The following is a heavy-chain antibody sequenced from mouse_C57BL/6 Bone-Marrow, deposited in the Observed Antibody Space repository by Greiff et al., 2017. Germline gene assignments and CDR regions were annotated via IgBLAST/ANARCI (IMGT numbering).Heavy chain of an antibody. CDR3: ARLGSNYGGYYFDY. J-gene: IGHJ2*01. V-gene: IGHV1-4*01. D-gene: IGHD2-5*01. CDR2: INPSSGYT. CDR1: GYTFTSYT. Sequence: QVQLQQSGAELARPGDSVTMSCKASGYTFTSYTMHWVKQRPGQGLEWIGYINPSSGYTKYNQKFKDKATLTADKSSSTAYMQLSSLTSEDSAVYYCARLGSNYGGYYFDYWGQGTTLTVSS.